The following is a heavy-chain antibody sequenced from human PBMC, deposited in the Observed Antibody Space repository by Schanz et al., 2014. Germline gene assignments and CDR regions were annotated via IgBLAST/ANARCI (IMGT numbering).Heavy chain of an antibody. CDR3: ARKMKLGVYGGKGHDSLDI. CDR2: INSDGTKR. D-gene: IGHD4-17*01. V-gene: IGHV3-33*08. J-gene: IGHJ3*02. Sequence: VQLVESGGDLVQPGGSLRLSCAASGFTLSSYGMHWVRQAPGKGLEWVAFINSDGTKRFYADSVKSRFTISRDNSRNTLYLQMNSLRAEDTAVYYCARKMKLGVYGGKGHDSLDIWGQGTMVTVSS. CDR1: GFTLSSYG.